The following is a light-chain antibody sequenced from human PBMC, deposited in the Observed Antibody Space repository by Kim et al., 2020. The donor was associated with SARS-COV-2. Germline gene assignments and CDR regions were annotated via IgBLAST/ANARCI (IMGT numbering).Light chain of an antibody. J-gene: IGKJ2*01. V-gene: IGKV3-11*01. CDR3: QHRSNFT. Sequence: TLSLSPGERATLSCRASQSVNSFLAWYQHKPGQAPRLLIYDASNRAPGIPARFSGSGSGTDFSLTISSLEPEDFAVYYCQHRSNFTFGRGTKLEI. CDR2: DAS. CDR1: QSVNSF.